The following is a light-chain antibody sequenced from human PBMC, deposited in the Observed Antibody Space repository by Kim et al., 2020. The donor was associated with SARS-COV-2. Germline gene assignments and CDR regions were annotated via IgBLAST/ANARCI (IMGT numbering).Light chain of an antibody. CDR2: GAS. V-gene: IGKV3-15*01. Sequence: EIVMTQSPATLSVSPVERATLSCRASQSVNSNLAWYQQNPGQAPRLLIFGASTRATGIPARFSGSGSGTEFTLTISSLQSEDFAVYYCQQYNNWPPYTLGQGTQLQI. CDR3: QQYNNWPPYT. CDR1: QSVNSN. J-gene: IGKJ2*01.